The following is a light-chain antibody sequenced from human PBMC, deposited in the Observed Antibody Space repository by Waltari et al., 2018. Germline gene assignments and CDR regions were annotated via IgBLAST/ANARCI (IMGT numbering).Light chain of an antibody. J-gene: IGLJ2*01. CDR2: DVS. Sequence: QSALTQPASVSGSPGQSLPLSCTGTSSDVGGYNYVSWYQQHPGKAPKLMIYDVSNRPSGVSNRFSGSKSGNTASLTISGLQAEDEADYYCSSYTSSSTVVFGGGTKLTVL. CDR1: SSDVGGYNY. V-gene: IGLV2-14*03. CDR3: SSYTSSSTVV.